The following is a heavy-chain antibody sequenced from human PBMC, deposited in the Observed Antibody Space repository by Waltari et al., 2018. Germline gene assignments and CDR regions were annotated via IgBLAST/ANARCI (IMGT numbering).Heavy chain of an antibody. D-gene: IGHD3-22*01. CDR2: IRYDGSLK. CDR3: AKDGDYYDTSGSGSFFDY. Sequence: QVQLVESGGGVVHPGGSLRLSCATSGFTFNTYAMHWVRQAPGKGLEWGAFIRYDGSLKLYADSVKGRFTISRDASKNTLDLQMSSLRPEDTAVYYCAKDGDYYDTSGSGSFFDYWGQGTLVTVSS. J-gene: IGHJ4*02. V-gene: IGHV3-30*02. CDR1: GFTFNTYA.